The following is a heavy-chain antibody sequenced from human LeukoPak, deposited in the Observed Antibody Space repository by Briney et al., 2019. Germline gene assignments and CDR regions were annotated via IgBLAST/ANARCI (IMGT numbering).Heavy chain of an antibody. D-gene: IGHD6-13*01. CDR1: GFTFSSYW. CDR2: IKQDGSEK. J-gene: IGHJ4*02. CDR3: ARLHLYSSSWYAFDY. Sequence: GGSLRLSCAASGFTFSSYWMSWVRQAPGKGLEWVANIKQDGSEKYYVDSVKGRFTISRDNAKNSLYLQMNSLRAEDTAVYYCARLHLYSSSWYAFDYWGQGTLVTVSS. V-gene: IGHV3-7*01.